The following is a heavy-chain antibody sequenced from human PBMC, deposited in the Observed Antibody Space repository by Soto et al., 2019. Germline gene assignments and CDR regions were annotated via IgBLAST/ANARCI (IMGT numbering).Heavy chain of an antibody. CDR3: ARPLEQHQLGFGMDV. D-gene: IGHD6-13*01. Sequence: LRLSCAASGFTFSSYGMHWVRQAPGKGLEWVAVIWYDGSKIYYADSVKGRFTISRDNSKSTLYLQMNSLRAEDTAVYYCARPLEQHQLGFGMDVWGQGSPVTVSS. J-gene: IGHJ6*01. CDR1: GFTFSSYG. CDR2: IWYDGSKI. V-gene: IGHV3-33*01.